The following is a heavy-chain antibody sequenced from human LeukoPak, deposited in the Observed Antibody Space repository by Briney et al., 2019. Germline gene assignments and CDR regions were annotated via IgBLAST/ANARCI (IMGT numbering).Heavy chain of an antibody. CDR3: AREWELRTFDY. V-gene: IGHV3-74*01. J-gene: IGHJ4*02. CDR1: GFTFSSYW. CDR2: INSDGSST. D-gene: IGHD1-26*01. Sequence: GGSLRLSCAASGFTFSSYWMHWVRQAPGKGLVWVSRINSDGSSTSYADSVKGRFTISRDNAKNTLYLQMNSLRAADTAVYYCAREWELRTFDYWGQGTLVTVSS.